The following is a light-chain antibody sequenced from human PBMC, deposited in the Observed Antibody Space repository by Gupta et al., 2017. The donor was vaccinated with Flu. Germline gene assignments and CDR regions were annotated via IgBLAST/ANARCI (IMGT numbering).Light chain of an antibody. J-gene: IGKJ4*02. V-gene: IGKV1-27*01. Sequence: PYSLAAAVGDSMTITCRTSGISNTYLHWYQQKPGQAPQLLIYVASNQQCGVPDRFSGSGSGTDFTLNISSIQAEDVGIYYCKQSKRSRLTFGEGTKVEI. CDR2: VAS. CDR3: KQSKRSRLT. CDR1: GISNTY.